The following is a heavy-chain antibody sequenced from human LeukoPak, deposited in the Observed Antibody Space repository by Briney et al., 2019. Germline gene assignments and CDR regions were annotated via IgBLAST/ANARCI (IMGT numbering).Heavy chain of an antibody. CDR3: ARTRLRFLEWLYQGAFDI. Sequence: PGGSLRLSCAASGFTFSSYSMNWVRQAPGKGLEWVSYISSSSSTIYYADSVEGRFTISRDNAKNSLYLQMNSLRAEDTAVYYCARTRLRFLEWLYQGAFDIWGQGTMVTVSS. CDR2: ISSSSSTI. J-gene: IGHJ3*02. CDR1: GFTFSSYS. V-gene: IGHV3-48*01. D-gene: IGHD3-3*01.